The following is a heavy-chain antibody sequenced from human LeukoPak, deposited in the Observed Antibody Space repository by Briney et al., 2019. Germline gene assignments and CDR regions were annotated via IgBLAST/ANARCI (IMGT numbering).Heavy chain of an antibody. D-gene: IGHD3-9*01. CDR1: GFTFSSDW. Sequence: GGSLRLSCAASGFTFSSDWMHWVRQAPGKGLVWVSRINRDGRSTTYADSVKGRFTISRDNAKNTLYLQMNSLRAEDTAVYYCARHPYDILTGPSFDYWAREPWSPSPQ. V-gene: IGHV3-74*01. CDR3: ARHPYDILTGPSFDY. CDR2: INRDGRST. J-gene: IGHJ4*02.